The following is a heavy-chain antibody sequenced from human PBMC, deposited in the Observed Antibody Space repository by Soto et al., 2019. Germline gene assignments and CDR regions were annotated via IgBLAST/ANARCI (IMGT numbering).Heavy chain of an antibody. V-gene: IGHV4-34*01. CDR1: GGSVNGYY. D-gene: IGHD3-3*01. CDR2: INHTGGT. Sequence: KPSETLSLTCAVYGGSVNGYYWNWIRQPPGKGLEWIGEINHTGGTHYNPSLKSRVTMSVDTSKNQFSLRLSSVTAADTAIYYRATRITVFGLLIPPFDPWGQGTQLTVSS. CDR3: ATRITVFGLLIPPFDP. J-gene: IGHJ5*02.